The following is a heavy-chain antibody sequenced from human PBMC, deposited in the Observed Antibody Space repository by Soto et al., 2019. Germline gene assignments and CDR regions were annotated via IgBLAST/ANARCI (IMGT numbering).Heavy chain of an antibody. J-gene: IGHJ6*02. D-gene: IGHD2-2*01. Sequence: ASVKVSCKASGYTFTSYYMHWVRQAPGQGLEWMGIINPSGGSTSYALKFQGRVTMTRDTSTSTVYMELSSLRSEDRAVYYCARVNVHCSSTSCSKYYYYYGMDVWGQGTTVTVSS. CDR1: GYTFTSYY. V-gene: IGHV1-46*01. CDR2: INPSGGST. CDR3: ARVNVHCSSTSCSKYYYYYGMDV.